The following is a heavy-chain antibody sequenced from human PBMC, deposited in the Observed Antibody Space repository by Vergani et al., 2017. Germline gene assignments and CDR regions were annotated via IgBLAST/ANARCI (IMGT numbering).Heavy chain of an antibody. CDR2: IYYSGST. D-gene: IGHD3-10*01. V-gene: IGHV4-39*01. CDR3: ASSTYYYGSGYYYYYYYMDV. CDR1: GDSISSSTYY. J-gene: IGHJ6*03. Sequence: QLLLQESGPGLVQPSETLSLTCTVSGDSISSSTYYWGWIRQPPGKGLEWIGSIYYSGSTYYNPSLKSRVTISVDTSKNQFSLKLSSVTAADTAVYYCASSTYYYGSGYYYYYYYMDVWGKGTSVTVSS.